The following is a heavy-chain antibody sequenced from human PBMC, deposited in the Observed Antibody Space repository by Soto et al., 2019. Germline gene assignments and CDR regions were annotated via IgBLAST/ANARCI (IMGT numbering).Heavy chain of an antibody. CDR3: ARQDMGSSGYYYYYYGMDV. Sequence: PSETLSLTCAVSGDPISSYDVMWIRQPPGKGLESIGYLYYGRSADYNPSLKSRVTLSVDTSTNQCSLTLSSMTAADTAMYYCARQDMGSSGYYYYYYGMDVWGQGTTVTVSS. CDR2: LYYGRSA. J-gene: IGHJ6*02. D-gene: IGHD3-22*01. V-gene: IGHV4-59*01. CDR1: GDPISSYD.